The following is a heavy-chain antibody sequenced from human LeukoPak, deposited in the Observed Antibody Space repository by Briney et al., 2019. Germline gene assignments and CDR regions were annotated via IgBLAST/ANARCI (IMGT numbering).Heavy chain of an antibody. CDR3: VRGCGRASCPYFFDS. CDR2: IRQDGSGT. D-gene: IGHD2-2*01. CDR1: GFIFSTYW. Sequence: GGSLRLSCAASGFIFSTYWMSWVRQAPGKGLEWVATIRQDGSGTHYVGSVRGRFTISRDNAKNSLYQQVNSLRAEDTAVYYCVRGCGRASCPYFFDSWGHGSLVTVSS. V-gene: IGHV3-7*01. J-gene: IGHJ4*01.